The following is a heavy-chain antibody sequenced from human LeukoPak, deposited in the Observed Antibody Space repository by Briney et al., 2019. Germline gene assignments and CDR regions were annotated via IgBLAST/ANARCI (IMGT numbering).Heavy chain of an antibody. Sequence: SETLSLTCAVYGGSFSGYYWSWIRQPPGKGLEWIGEIYHSGSTNYNPSLKSRVTISADTSKNQFSLKLISVTAADTAVYYCASRKLGNDYWGQGTLVTVSS. V-gene: IGHV4-34*01. CDR2: IYHSGST. J-gene: IGHJ4*02. D-gene: IGHD7-27*01. CDR1: GGSFSGYY. CDR3: ASRKLGNDY.